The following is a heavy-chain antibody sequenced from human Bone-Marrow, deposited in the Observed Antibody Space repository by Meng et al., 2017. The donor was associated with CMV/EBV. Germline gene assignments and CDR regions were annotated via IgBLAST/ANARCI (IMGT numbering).Heavy chain of an antibody. D-gene: IGHD3-10*01. CDR2: IIPSGGST. V-gene: IGHV1-46*01. CDR3: ARRGNGENQGWFDP. J-gene: IGHJ5*02. Sequence: ASVKVSCKASGYTFTSYDIHWLRQAPGQGLEWMGIIIPSGGSTSYAQKFQGRVTMTRDTSTSTVYMELSSLRSEDTAVYYCARRGNGENQGWFDPWGQGTLVTVSS. CDR1: GYTFTSYD.